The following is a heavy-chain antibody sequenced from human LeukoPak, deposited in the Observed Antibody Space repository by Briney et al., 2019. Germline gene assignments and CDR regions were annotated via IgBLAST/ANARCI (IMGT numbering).Heavy chain of an antibody. CDR2: FDPEDDET. Sequence: GASVKVSCKVSGYTLTELSMHRVRQAPGKGLEWMGGFDPEDDETIYAQKFQGRVTMTEDTSTDTAYMELSSLRSEDTAVYYCVPYGSGSYPLDYWGQGTLSTVSS. CDR1: GYTLTELS. V-gene: IGHV1-24*01. CDR3: VPYGSGSYPLDY. J-gene: IGHJ4*02. D-gene: IGHD3-10*01.